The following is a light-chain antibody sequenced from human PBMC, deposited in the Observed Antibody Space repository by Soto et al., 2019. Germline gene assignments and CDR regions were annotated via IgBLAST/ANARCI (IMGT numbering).Light chain of an antibody. Sequence: QSVLTQPPSASGTPGQRVIISCSGSSSNIGSNSVNWYQQLPGTAPKLLIYSNDRRPSGVPDRFSGSKSGTSASLAISGLQSEDEADYYCAAWDDSLNGYVFGTGTKVTVL. CDR2: SND. V-gene: IGLV1-44*01. J-gene: IGLJ1*01. CDR1: SSNIGSNS. CDR3: AAWDDSLNGYV.